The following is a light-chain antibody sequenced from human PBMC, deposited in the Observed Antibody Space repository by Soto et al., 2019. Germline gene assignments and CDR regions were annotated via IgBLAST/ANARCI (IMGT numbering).Light chain of an antibody. J-gene: IGLJ3*02. CDR3: SSYTSSTTVV. CDR2: EVS. CDR1: SSDVGGYNY. V-gene: IGLV2-14*01. Sequence: QSALTQPASVSGSPGKSITISCTGTSSDVGGYNYVSWYQQHPGKAPKLMIYEVSDRPSGLSNRFSGSKSGNTASLTISGLQAEDEADYYCSSYTSSTTVVFGGGTKLTVL.